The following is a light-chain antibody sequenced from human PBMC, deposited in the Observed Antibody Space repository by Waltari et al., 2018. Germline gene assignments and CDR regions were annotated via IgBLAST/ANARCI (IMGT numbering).Light chain of an antibody. V-gene: IGLV3-19*01. CDR3: NSRDRNGDLYV. J-gene: IGLJ1*01. CDR1: IFRESY. Sequence: SSELTQDPAVSVALGQTVRVTCQGDIFRESYACWYQQKPGQAPKLVVYGQNNRPSGIPDRFSGSGSRTTASLTITGAQAEDEAVYYCNSRDRNGDLYVFGSGTKVTVL. CDR2: GQN.